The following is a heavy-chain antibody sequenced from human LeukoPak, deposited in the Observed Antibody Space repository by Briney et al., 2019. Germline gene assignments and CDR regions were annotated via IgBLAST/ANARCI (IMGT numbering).Heavy chain of an antibody. Sequence: SETLSLTCAVYGGSFSGYYWSWIRQPPGKGLEWIGEINHSGSTNYNPSLKSRVTISVDTSKNQFSLKLSSVTAADTAVYYCARTKKLDHGDHESYCDYWGQGTRVTVSS. J-gene: IGHJ4*02. CDR1: GGSFSGYY. CDR3: ARTKKLDHGDHESYCDY. V-gene: IGHV4-34*01. D-gene: IGHD4-17*01. CDR2: INHSGST.